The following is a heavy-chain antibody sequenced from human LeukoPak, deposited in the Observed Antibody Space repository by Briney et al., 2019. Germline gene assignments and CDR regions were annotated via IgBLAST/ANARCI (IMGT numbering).Heavy chain of an antibody. CDR2: ISWNSGII. V-gene: IGHV3-9*01. CDR1: GFTFDHYA. J-gene: IGHJ4*02. D-gene: IGHD1-26*01. Sequence: GGSLRLSCAASGFTFDHYAMHWVRQAPGKGLEWVSRISWNSGIIDYADSVKGRFTISRDNAKNSLYLQMNSLRAEDTALYYCAKDVGSGSYYFDYWGRGTLVTVSS. CDR3: AKDVGSGSYYFDY.